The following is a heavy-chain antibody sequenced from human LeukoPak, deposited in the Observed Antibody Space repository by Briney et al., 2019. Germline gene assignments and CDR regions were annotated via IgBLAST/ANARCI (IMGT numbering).Heavy chain of an antibody. CDR1: GFTFSSYG. D-gene: IGHD3-22*01. CDR3: AKDRAHKYYYDSSGYYHDAFDI. J-gene: IGHJ3*02. Sequence: PGGSLRLSCAASGFTFSSYGMSWVRQAPGKGLEWVSAISGSGGSTYYADSVKGRFTISRDNAKNSLYLQMNSLRAEDTAVYYCAKDRAHKYYYDSSGYYHDAFDIWGQGTMVTVSS. V-gene: IGHV3-23*01. CDR2: ISGSGGST.